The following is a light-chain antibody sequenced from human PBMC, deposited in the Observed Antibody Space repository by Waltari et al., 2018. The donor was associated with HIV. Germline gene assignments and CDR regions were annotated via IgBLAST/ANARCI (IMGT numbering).Light chain of an antibody. CDR3: QKYNSPPFT. CDR2: AAS. V-gene: IGKV1-27*01. CDR1: QCISND. Sequence: DIQMTQFPASLSASVGDRVTITCRASQCISNDLALYQKQPGKVPQLLISAASALQSVVPSRLSGSGSGTDFTLTISSLQPEDVATYYCQKYNSPPFTFGPGTKVDI. J-gene: IGKJ3*01.